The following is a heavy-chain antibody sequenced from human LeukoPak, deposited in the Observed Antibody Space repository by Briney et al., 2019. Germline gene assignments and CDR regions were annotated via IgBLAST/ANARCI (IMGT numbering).Heavy chain of an antibody. CDR2: ISGRGAST. Sequence: GGSLRLSCAASGFTFSTYSMSWVRQAPGKGLEWLSDISGRGASTYSADSVKGRFTISRDNSRNTLYLQMNSLRAEDTAVYYCAISTLCDGDLYDAYDVWGQGAMVTVSS. V-gene: IGHV3-23*01. D-gene: IGHD3-16*01. CDR1: GFTFSTYS. CDR3: AISTLCDGDLYDAYDV. J-gene: IGHJ3*01.